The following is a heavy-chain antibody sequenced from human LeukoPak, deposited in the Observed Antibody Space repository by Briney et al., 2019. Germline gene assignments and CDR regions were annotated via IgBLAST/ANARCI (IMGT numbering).Heavy chain of an antibody. D-gene: IGHD4-23*01. V-gene: IGHV4-59*01. CDR3: ATTVVTPGAFDI. Sequence: SETLSLTCTVSGGSISSYYWSWIRQPPGKGLEWIGYIYYSGSTNYNPSLKSRVTTSVDTSKNQFSLKLSSVTAADTAVYHCATTVVTPGAFDIWGQGTMVTVSS. J-gene: IGHJ3*02. CDR1: GGSISSYY. CDR2: IYYSGST.